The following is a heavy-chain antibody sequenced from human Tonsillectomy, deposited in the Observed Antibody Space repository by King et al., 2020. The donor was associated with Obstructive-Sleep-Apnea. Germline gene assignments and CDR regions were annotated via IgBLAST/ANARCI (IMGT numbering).Heavy chain of an antibody. CDR2: INHSGST. CDR1: GGSFSGYY. D-gene: IGHD5-18*01. V-gene: IGHV4-34*01. CDR3: AREALSYEDY. J-gene: IGHJ4*02. Sequence: VQLQQWGAGPLKPSETLSLTCAVYGGSFSGYYWSWIRQPPGKGLEWIGEINHSGSTNYNPSLKSRVTISVDTSKNQFSLKLSSVTAADTAVYYCAREALSYEDYWGQGTLVTVSS.